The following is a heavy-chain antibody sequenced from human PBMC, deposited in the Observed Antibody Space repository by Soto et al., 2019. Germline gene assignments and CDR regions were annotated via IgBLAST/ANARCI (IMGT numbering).Heavy chain of an antibody. V-gene: IGHV4-4*02. D-gene: IGHD1-20*01. Sequence: QVQLQESGPGQVKPSGTLSLTCAVSGGSISSSNWWSWVRQPPGKGLEWIGEIYHSGSTNYNPSLKSRVTISVDKSKNQFSLKLSSVTVADTAVYYCAKTRGITGTLYYFDYWGQGTLVTVSS. CDR1: GGSISSSNW. J-gene: IGHJ4*02. CDR3: AKTRGITGTLYYFDY. CDR2: IYHSGST.